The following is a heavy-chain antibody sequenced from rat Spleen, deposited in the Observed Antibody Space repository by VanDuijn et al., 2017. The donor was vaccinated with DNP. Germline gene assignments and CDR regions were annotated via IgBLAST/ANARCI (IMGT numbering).Heavy chain of an antibody. CDR3: ARGLNYGGYIYSWYFDF. J-gene: IGHJ1*01. V-gene: IGHV3-1*01. CDR2: INYSGNT. CDR1: GYSITSNY. D-gene: IGHD1-11*01. Sequence: EVQLQESGPGLVKPSQSLSLTCSVTGYSITSNYWAWIRKFPRNKMEWMGYINYSGNTAYNPSLRSRISITRDTSKNQFFLQLNSVTTEDTATYYCARGLNYGGYIYSWYFDFWGPGTMVTVSS.